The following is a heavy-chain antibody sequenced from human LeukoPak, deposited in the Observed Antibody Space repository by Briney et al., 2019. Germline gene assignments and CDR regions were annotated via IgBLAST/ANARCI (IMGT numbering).Heavy chain of an antibody. CDR3: AKDRQSRGSLGFDY. J-gene: IGHJ4*02. D-gene: IGHD3-22*01. CDR1: GFTFSSYA. CDR2: ISGSGGST. Sequence: GGSLRLSCTASGFTFSSYAMSWLRQAPGKGLELEWVSGISGSGGSTYYADSVKGRFTIPRDNSKNTLYVQMNSLRAEDTAVYYCAKDRQSRGSLGFDYWGQGALVIVSS. V-gene: IGHV3-23*01.